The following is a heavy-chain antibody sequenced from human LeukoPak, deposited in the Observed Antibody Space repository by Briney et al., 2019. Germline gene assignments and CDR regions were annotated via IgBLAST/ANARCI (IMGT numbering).Heavy chain of an antibody. CDR2: IYYSGST. Sequence: SETLSLTCTVSGGSISSYYWSWIRQPPGKGLEWIGYIYYSGSTNYNPSLKSRVTISVDTSKNQFSLKLSSVTAADTAVYYCARRIRGYSPNWFYPWGQGTLVTVFS. CDR3: ARRIRGYSPNWFYP. CDR1: GGSISSYY. J-gene: IGHJ5*02. D-gene: IGHD5-12*01. V-gene: IGHV4-59*12.